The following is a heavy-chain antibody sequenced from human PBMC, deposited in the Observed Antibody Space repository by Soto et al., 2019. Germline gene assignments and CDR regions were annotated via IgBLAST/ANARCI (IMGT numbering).Heavy chain of an antibody. CDR1: GFTFSTSG. CDR2: IWYEGSNK. V-gene: IGHV3-33*01. Sequence: QVQLVESGGGVVQPGRSLRLSCAASGFTFSTSGMHWVRQAPGKGLEWVAHIWYEGSNKYYADSVKGRFTISRDNSENTLFLQMNSLRAEDTAIYYCARDNPSVYQWGQGTLVTVSS. J-gene: IGHJ4*02. CDR3: ARDNPSVYQ. D-gene: IGHD2-2*01.